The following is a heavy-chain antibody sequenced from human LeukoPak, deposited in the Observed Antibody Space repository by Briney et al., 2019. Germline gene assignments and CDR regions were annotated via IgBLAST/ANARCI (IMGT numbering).Heavy chain of an antibody. D-gene: IGHD3-3*01. V-gene: IGHV4-59*01. CDR2: IDYSGST. J-gene: IGHJ2*01. CDR1: GGSISSYY. CDR3: ARAGVVSNPNSYWYFDL. Sequence: SETLSLTCTVSGGSISSYYWSWIRQPPGKGLEWIGYIDYSGSTNYNPSLESRVTISVDTSKNQFSLKLSSVTAADTAVYYCARAGVVSNPNSYWYFDLWGRGTLVTVSS.